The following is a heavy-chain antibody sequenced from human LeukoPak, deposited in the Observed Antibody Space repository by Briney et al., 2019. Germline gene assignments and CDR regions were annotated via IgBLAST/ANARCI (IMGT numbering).Heavy chain of an antibody. V-gene: IGHV1-46*01. CDR1: GYTFTNYY. J-gene: IGHJ6*02. Sequence: ASVKVSCKASGYTFTNYYMHWVRQAPGQGLEWMGLINPSGGSTSYAQKFQGRVTMTRDTSASTAYMELSSLRSEDTAVYYCAREDSSGSKYYYYGMDVWGQGTTVTVSS. D-gene: IGHD6-19*01. CDR3: AREDSSGSKYYYYGMDV. CDR2: INPSGGST.